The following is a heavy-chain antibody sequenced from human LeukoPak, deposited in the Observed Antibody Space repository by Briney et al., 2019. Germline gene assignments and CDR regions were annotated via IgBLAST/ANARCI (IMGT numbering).Heavy chain of an antibody. J-gene: IGHJ4*02. D-gene: IGHD6-19*01. CDR3: ARDRGSGWYLDY. Sequence: SETLSLTCTVSGGSISSSSYYWGWIRQPPGKGLEWIGSIYYSGSTYYNPSLKSRVTISVDTSKNQFSLKLSSVTAADTAVYYCARDRGSGWYLDYWGQGTLVTVSS. CDR1: GGSISSSSYY. CDR2: IYYSGST. V-gene: IGHV4-39*07.